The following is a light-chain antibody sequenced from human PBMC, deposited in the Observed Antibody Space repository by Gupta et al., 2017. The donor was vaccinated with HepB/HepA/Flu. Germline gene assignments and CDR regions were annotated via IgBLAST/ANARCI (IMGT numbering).Light chain of an antibody. J-gene: IGKJ4*01. CDR3: QQRSNWPLT. Sequence: EIVLTQSPVSLSLPPGERANLSCRASQGVSRNLAWYQQKPGQAPRLLIYETSNRATGIPVRFSGSGSGTDFTLTISSLQPEDFGVYYCQQRSNWPLTFGGGTKVEIK. V-gene: IGKV3-11*01. CDR1: QGVSRN. CDR2: ETS.